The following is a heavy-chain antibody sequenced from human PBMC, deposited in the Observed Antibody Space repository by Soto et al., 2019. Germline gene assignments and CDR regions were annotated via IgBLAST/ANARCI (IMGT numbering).Heavy chain of an antibody. J-gene: IGHJ4*02. CDR1: GGTFSSYT. V-gene: IGHV1-69*02. D-gene: IGHD6-13*01. CDR3: ARVGSSSSWHRFDY. CDR2: IIPILGIA. Sequence: VKVSCKASGGTFSSYTISWVRQAPGQGLEWMGRIIPILGIANYAQKFQGRVTITADKSTSTAYMELSSLRSEDTAVYYCARVGSSSSWHRFDYWGQGTLVTVSS.